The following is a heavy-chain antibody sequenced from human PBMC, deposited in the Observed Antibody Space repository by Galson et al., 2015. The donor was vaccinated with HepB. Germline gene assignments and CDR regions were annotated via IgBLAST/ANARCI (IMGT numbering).Heavy chain of an antibody. CDR2: INSDGSST. Sequence: SLRLSCAASGFTFSSYWMHWVRQAPGKGLVWVSHINSDGSSTNYADSVKGRFTISRDNAKNTLYLQMNSLRAEDTAVYYCAREVRRFTYAPGWFDPWGQGTLVTVSS. CDR3: AREVRRFTYAPGWFDP. D-gene: IGHD2-2*01. J-gene: IGHJ5*02. V-gene: IGHV3-74*01. CDR1: GFTFSSYW.